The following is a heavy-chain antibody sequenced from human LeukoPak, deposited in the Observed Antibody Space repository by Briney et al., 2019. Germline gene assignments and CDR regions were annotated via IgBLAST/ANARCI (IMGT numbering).Heavy chain of an antibody. Sequence: PGGSLRLSCAASGFIFSDYSMNWVRQAPGKGLEWVSNIRGSGSGSGSGMYYADSVKGRFTISRDDAKNSLYLQMSSLRAEDTAAYYCARDRGLSGYDLCDYWGQGTLVTVSS. CDR1: GFIFSDYS. J-gene: IGHJ4*02. V-gene: IGHV3-48*04. CDR2: IRGSGSGSGSGM. D-gene: IGHD5-12*01. CDR3: ARDRGLSGYDLCDY.